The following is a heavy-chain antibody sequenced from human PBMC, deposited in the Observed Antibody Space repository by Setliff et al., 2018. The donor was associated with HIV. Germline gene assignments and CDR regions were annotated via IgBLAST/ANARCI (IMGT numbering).Heavy chain of an antibody. J-gene: IGHJ3*01. CDR1: GYIFTSYY. CDR3: ARRPVSDTFDV. CDR2: IYPGDSDT. V-gene: IGHV5-51*01. Sequence: HGESLKISCKGSGYIFTSYYIGWVRQMPGKGLEWMGIIYPGDSDTRYGPSFEGQVTISADWSITTAFLQWNSLKASDTAMYYCARRPVSDTFDVWGQGTMVTVSS.